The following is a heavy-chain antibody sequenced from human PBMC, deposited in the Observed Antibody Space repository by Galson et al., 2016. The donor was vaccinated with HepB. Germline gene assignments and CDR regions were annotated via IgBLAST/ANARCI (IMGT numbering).Heavy chain of an antibody. CDR1: GFTFSDYG. J-gene: IGHJ4*02. D-gene: IGHD5-24*01. CDR3: AKDAYTWRWLLSFFPDY. Sequence: SLRLSCAASGFTFSDYGIHWVRQAPGKGLEWVAVFSFDGINKYYADSVKGRFTISRDNSKNTVHLQMNSLRAEDTAVYYCAKDAYTWRWLLSFFPDYWGQGTLVTVSS. V-gene: IGHV3-30*18. CDR2: FSFDGINK.